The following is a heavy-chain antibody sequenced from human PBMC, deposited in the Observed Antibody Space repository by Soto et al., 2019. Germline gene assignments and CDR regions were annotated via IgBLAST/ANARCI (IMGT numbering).Heavy chain of an antibody. Sequence: GGSLRLSCAASGFTFSSYAMSWVRQAPGKGLEWVSAISGSGGSTYYADSVKGRFTISRDNSKNTLYLQMNSLRAEDTAVYYCAKGYIVVVPAAIRNPFDIWGQGTMVTVSS. D-gene: IGHD2-2*02. V-gene: IGHV3-23*01. CDR1: GFTFSSYA. CDR2: ISGSGGST. CDR3: AKGYIVVVPAAIRNPFDI. J-gene: IGHJ3*02.